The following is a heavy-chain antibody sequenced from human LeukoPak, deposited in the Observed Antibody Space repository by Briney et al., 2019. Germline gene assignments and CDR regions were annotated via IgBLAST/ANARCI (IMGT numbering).Heavy chain of an antibody. CDR3: ARGRGMTLYFDY. Sequence: GGSLRLSCAASGFTFDDYAMHWVRQAPGKGLEWVSGISWNSGSIGYADSVKGRFTISRDNAKNSLYLQMNSLRAEDTAVYYCARGRGMTLYFDYWGQGTLVTVSS. CDR1: GFTFDDYA. CDR2: ISWNSGSI. V-gene: IGHV3-9*01. J-gene: IGHJ4*02.